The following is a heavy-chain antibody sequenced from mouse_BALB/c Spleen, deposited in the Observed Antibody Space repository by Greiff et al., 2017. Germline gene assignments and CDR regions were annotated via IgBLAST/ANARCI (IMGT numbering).Heavy chain of an antibody. V-gene: IGHV1S137*01. CDR2: ISTYYGDA. J-gene: IGHJ3*01. Sequence: VMLVESGAELVRPGVSVKISCKGSGYTFTDYAMHWVKQSHAKSLEWIGVISTYYGDASYNQKFKGKATMTVDKSSSTAYMELARLTSEDSAIYYCASDYYGNYPSFAYWGQGTLVTVSA. CDR3: ASDYYGNYPSFAY. D-gene: IGHD2-1*01. CDR1: GYTFTDYA.